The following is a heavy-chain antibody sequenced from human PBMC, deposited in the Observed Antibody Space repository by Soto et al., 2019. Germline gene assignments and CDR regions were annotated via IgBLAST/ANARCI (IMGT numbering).Heavy chain of an antibody. J-gene: IGHJ3*02. V-gene: IGHV4-59*01. CDR1: GGSISSYY. Sequence: PSETLSLTCTVSGGSISSYYWSWIRQPPGKGLEWIGYIYYSGSTNYNPSLKSRVTISVDTSKNQFSLKLSSVTAADTAVYYCARGRDIVVVVAADVDAFDIWGQGTTVTVSS. CDR2: IYYSGST. D-gene: IGHD2-15*01. CDR3: ARGRDIVVVVAADVDAFDI.